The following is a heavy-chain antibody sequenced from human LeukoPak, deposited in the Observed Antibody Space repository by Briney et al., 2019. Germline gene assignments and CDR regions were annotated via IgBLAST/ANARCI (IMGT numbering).Heavy chain of an antibody. CDR3: ARVSWNDVSWFGP. J-gene: IGHJ5*02. CDR2: IYYSGRT. D-gene: IGHD1-1*01. CDR1: GDSINSGASY. V-gene: IGHV4-31*03. Sequence: PSQTLSLTCTVSGDSINSGASYWRWIRQHPGKGLEWIGYIYYSGRTYYNPSLKSRVTISVDTSQNQFSLKLNSVTAADTAVYYCARVSWNDVSWFGPWGQGALVTVSS.